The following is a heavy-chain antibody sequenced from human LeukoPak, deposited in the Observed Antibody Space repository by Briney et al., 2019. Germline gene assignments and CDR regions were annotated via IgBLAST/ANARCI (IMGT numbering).Heavy chain of an antibody. CDR2: IYYSGST. Sequence: SETLSLTCTVSGGSISSYYWSWIRQPPGKGLEWIGYIYYSGSTNYNPSPKSRVTISVDTSKNQFSLKLSSVTAADTAVYYCASMYYYDSSGYYLQYFQHWGQGTLVTVSS. CDR1: GGSISSYY. J-gene: IGHJ1*01. CDR3: ASMYYYDSSGYYLQYFQH. V-gene: IGHV4-59*01. D-gene: IGHD3-22*01.